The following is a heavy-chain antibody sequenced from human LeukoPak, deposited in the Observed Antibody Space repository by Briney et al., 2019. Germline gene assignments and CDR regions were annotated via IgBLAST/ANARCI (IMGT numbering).Heavy chain of an antibody. CDR1: GGSITSGGYS. CDR3: ARVVTGNFRWYFDL. Sequence: PSQTLSLTCAVSGGSITSGGYSWSWVRQPPGKDLEWIGYINYSGSTKYNPPLKSRVTISADRSESQFSLKLSSVTAADTAVYYCARVVTGNFRWYFDLWGRGTLVTGSS. V-gene: IGHV4-30-2*01. J-gene: IGHJ2*01. CDR2: INYSGST. D-gene: IGHD1-14*01.